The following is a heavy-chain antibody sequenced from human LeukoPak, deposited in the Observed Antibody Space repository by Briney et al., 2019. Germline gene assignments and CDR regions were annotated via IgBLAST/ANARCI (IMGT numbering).Heavy chain of an antibody. D-gene: IGHD3-22*01. J-gene: IGHJ6*03. CDR3: TTGMRGSGYYSDYYYYYLDV. V-gene: IGHV3-15*01. CDR1: GFTFSNAW. CDR2: IKSRTDGGTT. Sequence: GGSLRLSCAASGFTFSNAWMSWVRQAPGKGLEWVGRIKSRTDGGTTDYAAPVKGRFTVSRDDSKNTPYLQMNSLKTEDTAVYYCTTGMRGSGYYSDYYYYYLDVWGKGTTVTVSS.